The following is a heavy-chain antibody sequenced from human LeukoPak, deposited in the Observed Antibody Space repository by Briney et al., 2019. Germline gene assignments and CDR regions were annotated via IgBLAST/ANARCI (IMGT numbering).Heavy chain of an antibody. Sequence: ASVKVSCKASGYTFTSYAINWVRQAPGQGLEYMGWIRTSTGSPTYAQGFTGRFVFSLDTSVNTAYLQISSLKAEDTAVYYCARDLDSAVFDIWGQGTMVTVSS. CDR1: GYTFTSYA. CDR2: IRTSTGSP. D-gene: IGHD2-15*01. J-gene: IGHJ3*02. V-gene: IGHV7-4-1*02. CDR3: ARDLDSAVFDI.